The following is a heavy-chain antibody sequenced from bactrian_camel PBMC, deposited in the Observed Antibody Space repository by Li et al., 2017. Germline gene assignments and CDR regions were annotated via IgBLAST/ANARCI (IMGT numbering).Heavy chain of an antibody. D-gene: IGHD6*01. CDR2: IDNDGTT. J-gene: IGHJ4*01. Sequence: DVQLVESGGDSVQAGGSLRLSCEASGYTFNEHCMAWFRQAPGKEREGVAGIDNDGTTRYRDSVKGRFTISKDNAKNTLYLQMNSLKPEDTAMYYCAGDRRYGAWYQGSQYSYWGRGTQVTVS. CDR1: GYTFNEHC. V-gene: IGHV3S67*01. CDR3: AGDRRYGAWYQGSQYSY.